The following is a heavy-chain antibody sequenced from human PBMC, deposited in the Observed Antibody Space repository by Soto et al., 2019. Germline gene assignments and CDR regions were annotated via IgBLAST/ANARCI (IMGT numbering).Heavy chain of an antibody. V-gene: IGHV1-2*04. D-gene: IGHD3-10*01. J-gene: IGHJ5*02. CDR3: AGDPTSYGSGSHWFDP. Sequence: ASVKVSCKASGYTFTGYYMHWVRQAPGQGLEWMGWINPNSGGTNYAQKFQGWVTMTRDTSISTAYMELSRLRSDDTAVYYCAGDPTSYGSGSHWFDPWGQGTLVTVSS. CDR1: GYTFTGYY. CDR2: INPNSGGT.